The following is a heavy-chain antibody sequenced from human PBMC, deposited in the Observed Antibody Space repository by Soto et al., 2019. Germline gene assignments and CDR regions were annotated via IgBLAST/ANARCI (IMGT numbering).Heavy chain of an antibody. CDR2: MKPSTGDS. J-gene: IGHJ4*02. D-gene: IGHD6-13*01. Sequence: GASVKVSGKASGYTFSSNDIDWVRQASGQGLEWMGWMKPSTGDSGYAQDFQGRITLTRDTATGTAYMELSSLRPEDTAVYYCARGGPAAGFDLWGQGTLVTVSS. V-gene: IGHV1-8*01. CDR1: GYTFSSND. CDR3: ARGGPAAGFDL.